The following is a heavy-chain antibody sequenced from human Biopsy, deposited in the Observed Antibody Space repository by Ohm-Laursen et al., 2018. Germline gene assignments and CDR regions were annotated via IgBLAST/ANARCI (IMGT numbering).Heavy chain of an antibody. CDR3: AKDRYPSSWHYYYGMDV. D-gene: IGHD6-13*01. CDR1: GFSFDNYV. CDR2: ISWNSDRI. J-gene: IGHJ6*02. Sequence: SLRLSCAASGFSFDNYVMHWVRQAPGKGLEWVSGISWNSDRIGYADSVKGRFTISRDNAKNSLYLQVNSLRSEDTALYYCAKDRYPSSWHYYYGMDVWGQGTTVTVSS. V-gene: IGHV3-9*01.